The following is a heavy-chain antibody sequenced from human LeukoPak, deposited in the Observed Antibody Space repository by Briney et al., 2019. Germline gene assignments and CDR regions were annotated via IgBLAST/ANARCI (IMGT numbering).Heavy chain of an antibody. CDR2: IRYDGSNK. J-gene: IGHJ4*02. V-gene: IGHV3-30*02. CDR3: ATRVLDGSGYRPRFDY. CDR1: GFTFSSYG. D-gene: IGHD3-22*01. Sequence: GGSLRLSCAASGFTFSSYGMHWVRQAPGKGLEWVAFIRYDGSNKYYADSVKGRFTISRDNSKNTLYLQMNSLRAEDTAVYYCATRVLDGSGYRPRFDYWGQGTLVTVSS.